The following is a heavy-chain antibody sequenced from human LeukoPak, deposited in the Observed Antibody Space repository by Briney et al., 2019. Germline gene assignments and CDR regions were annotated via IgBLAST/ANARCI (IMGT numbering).Heavy chain of an antibody. Sequence: SVKVSCKASGYTFTSYYMHWVRQAPGQGLEWMGGIIPIFGTANYAQKFQGRVTITADKSTSTAYMELSGLRSEDTAVYYCARGGDTAMAEFDYWGQGTLVTVSS. V-gene: IGHV1-69*06. CDR2: IIPIFGTA. D-gene: IGHD5-18*01. CDR1: GYTFTSYY. J-gene: IGHJ4*02. CDR3: ARGGDTAMAEFDY.